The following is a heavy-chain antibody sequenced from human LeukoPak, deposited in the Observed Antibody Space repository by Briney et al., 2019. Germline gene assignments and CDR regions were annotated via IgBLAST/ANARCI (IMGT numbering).Heavy chain of an antibody. CDR1: GFTFSSYA. J-gene: IGHJ4*02. CDR2: ISGSGGST. CDR3: AKDHGGSYYRVDY. Sequence: PGGSLRLSCAASGFTFSSYAMSWVRQAPGEGMEWVSAISGSGGSTYYADSVKGRFTISRDNSKNTLYLQMNSLRAEDTAVYYCAKDHGGSYYRVDYWGQGTLVTVSS. V-gene: IGHV3-23*01. D-gene: IGHD1-26*01.